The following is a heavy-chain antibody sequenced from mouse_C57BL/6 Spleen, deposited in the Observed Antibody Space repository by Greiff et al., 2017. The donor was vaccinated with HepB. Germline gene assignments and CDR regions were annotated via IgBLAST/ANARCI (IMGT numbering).Heavy chain of an antibody. J-gene: IGHJ4*01. V-gene: IGHV2-2*01. CDR2: IWSGGST. Sequence: QVQLKESGPGLVQPSQSLSITCTVSGFSLTSYGVHWVRQSPGKGLEWLGVIWSGGSTDYNAAFISRLSISKDNSKRQVFFTMSSLQADDTAIYYCARKYAYVAPYYAMDYWGQGTSVTVSS. CDR1: GFSLTSYG. CDR3: ARKYAYVAPYYAMDY. D-gene: IGHD2-2*01.